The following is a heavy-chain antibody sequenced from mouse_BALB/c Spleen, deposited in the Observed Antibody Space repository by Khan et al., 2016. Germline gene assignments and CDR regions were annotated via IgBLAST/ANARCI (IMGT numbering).Heavy chain of an antibody. CDR1: GYAFTSYY. D-gene: IGHD2-3*01. J-gene: IGHJ3*01. V-gene: IGHV1S56*01. CDR3: ARVYDGYSAWFGY. Sequence: VQLQQPGPELVKPGASVKMSCKASGYAFTSYYIHWVKQRPGQGLEWIGWNYPGDGMINYNEKFRGRTTLTADKSSSTAYMLLSSLTSEDSAIYFCARVYDGYSAWFGYWGQGTLVTVSA. CDR2: NYPGDGMI.